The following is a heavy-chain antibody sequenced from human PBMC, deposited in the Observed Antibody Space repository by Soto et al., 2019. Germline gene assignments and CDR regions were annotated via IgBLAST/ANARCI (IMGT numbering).Heavy chain of an antibody. CDR2: INHSGST. J-gene: IGHJ5*02. CDR3: ARAGYSSGLNCFDP. CDR1: GGSFSGYY. D-gene: IGHD6-19*01. V-gene: IGHV4-34*01. Sequence: KTSETLSLTCAVYGGSFSGYYWSWIRQPPGKGLEWIGEINHSGSTNYNPSLKSRVTISVDTSKNQFSLKLSSVTAADTAVYYCARAGYSSGLNCFDPWGQGTLVTVSS.